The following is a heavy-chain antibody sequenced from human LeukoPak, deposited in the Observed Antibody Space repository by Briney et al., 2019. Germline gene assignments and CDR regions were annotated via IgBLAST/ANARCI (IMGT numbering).Heavy chain of an antibody. J-gene: IGHJ4*02. CDR2: TYSSGTT. V-gene: IGHV3-66*01. Sequence: GGSLRLSCAASGFTFSSYGMHWVRQAPGKGLEWVPVTYSSGTTYYADSLKGRFTISRDSSKNTLYLQINNLRVDDTAVYYCARVSPFDYWGQGTLVTVSS. CDR1: GFTFSSYG. CDR3: ARVSPFDY.